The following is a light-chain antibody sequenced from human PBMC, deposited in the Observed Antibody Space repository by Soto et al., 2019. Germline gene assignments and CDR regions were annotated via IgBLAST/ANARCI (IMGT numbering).Light chain of an antibody. J-gene: IGKJ1*01. CDR1: QSITTN. Sequence: EVVMTQSPVTLSVSPGERATLSCRASQSITTNLAWYQQKPGQAPRLLIYGASTRATGVPARFSGSGSETQFTLTISSLQSEDFALYFCQQYNDWPPERTFGQGTMVDFK. V-gene: IGKV3-15*01. CDR2: GAS. CDR3: QQYNDWPPERT.